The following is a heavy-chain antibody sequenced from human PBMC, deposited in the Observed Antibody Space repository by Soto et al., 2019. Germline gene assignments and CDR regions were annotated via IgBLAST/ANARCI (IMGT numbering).Heavy chain of an antibody. CDR1: GFTFSGSA. Sequence: GGSLRLSCAASGFTFSGSAMHWVRQASGKGLEWVGRIRSKANSYATAYAASVKGRFTISRDDSKNTAYLQMNSLKTEDTAVYYCTRHKEGEYYYDSSGYSGPTYYFDYWGQGTLVTVSS. J-gene: IGHJ4*02. CDR2: IRSKANSYAT. D-gene: IGHD3-22*01. CDR3: TRHKEGEYYYDSSGYSGPTYYFDY. V-gene: IGHV3-73*01.